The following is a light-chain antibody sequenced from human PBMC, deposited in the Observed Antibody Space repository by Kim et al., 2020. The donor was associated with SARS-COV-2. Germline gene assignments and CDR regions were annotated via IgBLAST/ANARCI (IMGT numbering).Light chain of an antibody. CDR3: CSYAGSNTWV. V-gene: IGLV2-23*02. CDR2: EVS. J-gene: IGLJ3*02. CDR1: SSDVGIYNL. Sequence: QSALAQPAFGSGSPGQSITISCTGTSSDVGIYNLVSWYQQYPGKVPRLMINEVSKRPSGVSNRFSASKSGNTASLTIAGLQAEDEADYYCCSYAGSNTWVFGGGTKVTIL.